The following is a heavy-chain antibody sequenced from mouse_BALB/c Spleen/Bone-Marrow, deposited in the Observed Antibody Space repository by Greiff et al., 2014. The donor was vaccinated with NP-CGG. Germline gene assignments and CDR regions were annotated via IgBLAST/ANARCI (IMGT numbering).Heavy chain of an antibody. CDR1: GYTFTEYT. J-gene: IGHJ3*01. CDR2: INPNIGGT. CDR3: ARGRFAY. V-gene: IGHV1-18*01. Sequence: VQLQQSGPELVKPGASVKISCKTSGYTFTEYTIHWVKQSHGKSLEWIGNINPNIGGTTYNQKFKGKATLTVDMSSSTAYMDLRCLASEDSAGEYCARGRFAYWGQGTLVTVSA.